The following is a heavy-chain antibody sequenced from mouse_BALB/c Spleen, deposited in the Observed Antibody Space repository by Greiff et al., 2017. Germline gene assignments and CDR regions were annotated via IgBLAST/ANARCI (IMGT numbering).Heavy chain of an antibody. V-gene: IGHV1S81*02. J-gene: IGHJ3*01. CDR3: TKGSTMIIPFAY. Sequence: QVQLQQSGAELVKPGASVKLSCKASGYTFTSYYMYWVKQRPGQGLEWIGEINPSNGGTNFNEKFKSKATLTVDKSSSTAYMQLSSLTSEDSAVYYCTKGSTMIIPFAYWGQGTLVTVSA. CDR1: GYTFTSYY. CDR2: INPSNGGT. D-gene: IGHD2-4*01.